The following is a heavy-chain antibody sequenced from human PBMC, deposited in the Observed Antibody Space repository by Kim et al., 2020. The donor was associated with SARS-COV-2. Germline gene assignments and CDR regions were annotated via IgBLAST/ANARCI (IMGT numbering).Heavy chain of an antibody. J-gene: IGHJ4*02. CDR3: ARGDPGAATYFDS. Sequence: CADFGKGRFAISRDNAKNTLYLQMNSLRAEDTAVYYCARGDPGAATYFDSWGQGTLVTVSS. V-gene: IGHV3-74*01. D-gene: IGHD1-26*01.